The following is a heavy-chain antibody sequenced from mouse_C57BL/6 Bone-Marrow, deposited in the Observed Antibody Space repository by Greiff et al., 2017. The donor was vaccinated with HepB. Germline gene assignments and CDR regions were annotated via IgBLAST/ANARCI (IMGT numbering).Heavy chain of an antibody. D-gene: IGHD2-2*01. J-gene: IGHJ4*01. CDR3: ARRSTMVSYAMDY. CDR1: GFTFSDYG. Sequence: EVKLVESGGGLVKPGGSLKLSCAASGFTFSDYGMHWVRQAPEKGLEWVAYISSGSSTIYYADTVKGRFTISRDNAKNTLFLQMTSLRSEDTAMYSCARRSTMVSYAMDYWGQGTSVTVSS. CDR2: ISSGSSTI. V-gene: IGHV5-17*01.